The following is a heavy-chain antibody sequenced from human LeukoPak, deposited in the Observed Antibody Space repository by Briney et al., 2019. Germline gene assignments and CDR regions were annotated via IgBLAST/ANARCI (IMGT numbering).Heavy chain of an antibody. CDR3: VRGVSERFLEWPTFDY. CDR2: IYHSGST. D-gene: IGHD3-3*01. CDR1: GGSISSGGYS. Sequence: SETLSLTCAVSGGSISSGGYSWSWIRQPPGKGLEWIGYIYHSGSTYYNPSLKSRVTISVDRSKNQFSLKLSSVTAADTAVYYCVRGVSERFLEWPTFDYWGQGTLVTVSS. V-gene: IGHV4-30-2*01. J-gene: IGHJ4*02.